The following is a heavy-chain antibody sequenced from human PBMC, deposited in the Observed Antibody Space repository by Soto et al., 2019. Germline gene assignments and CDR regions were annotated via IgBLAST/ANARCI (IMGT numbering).Heavy chain of an antibody. V-gene: IGHV4-4*07. CDR3: VRDGTKNLRDRFEP. CDR2: IYATGDT. D-gene: IGHD1-26*01. Sequence: KTSETLSLTCNVSGASLSRYYWSWIRQPPGKGLEWIGRIYATGDTDYNPSLESRISMSVDMSKKQFSLTLGSVTAADTAIYYCVRDGTKNLRDRFEPWGRGILVTVSS. CDR1: GASLSRYY. J-gene: IGHJ5*02.